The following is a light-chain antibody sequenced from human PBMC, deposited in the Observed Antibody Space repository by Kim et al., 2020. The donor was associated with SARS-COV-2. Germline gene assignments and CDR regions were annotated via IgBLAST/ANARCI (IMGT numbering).Light chain of an antibody. CDR2: EVS. Sequence: DIVLTQTPLSLSVTPGQPASISCKSTQTLLNSEGKTYLHWYLQRPGQTPQLLIYEVSSRFSGVPDRFFGSGSGTDFTLIISRVEAEDVGLYYCMQATEFPWTFGQGTKVDIK. J-gene: IGKJ1*01. V-gene: IGKV2-29*01. CDR3: MQATEFPWT. CDR1: QTLLNSEGKTY.